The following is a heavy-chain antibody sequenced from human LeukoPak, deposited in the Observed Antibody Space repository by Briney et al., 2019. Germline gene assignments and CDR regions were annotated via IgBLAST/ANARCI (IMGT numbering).Heavy chain of an antibody. D-gene: IGHD1-26*01. V-gene: IGHV3-66*01. Sequence: PSETLSLTCAVYGGSFSGYYWSWIRQPPGKGLEWVSVIYSGGSIHYADSVKGRFTISRDNSKNTLYLQMNSLRAEDTAVYYCARENSGSYHEHRGFFDYWGQGTLVTVSS. CDR3: ARENSGSYHEHRGFFDY. J-gene: IGHJ4*02. CDR2: IYSGGSI. CDR1: GGSFSGYY.